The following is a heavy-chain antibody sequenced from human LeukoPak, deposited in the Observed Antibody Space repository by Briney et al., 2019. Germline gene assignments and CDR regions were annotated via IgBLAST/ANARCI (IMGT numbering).Heavy chain of an antibody. D-gene: IGHD3-3*01. J-gene: IGHJ4*01. CDR3: AGHKSGYYTAFDY. CDR1: GGSIRSYY. Sequence: PSETLSLTCTVSGGSIRSYYWSWIRQPPGKGLEWVGYIFYSGTTDSNPSLKSRVTISVDTSKNQFSLKLSSVTAADTAVYYCAGHKSGYYTAFDYWGQGTLVTVSS. CDR2: IFYSGTT. V-gene: IGHV4-59*08.